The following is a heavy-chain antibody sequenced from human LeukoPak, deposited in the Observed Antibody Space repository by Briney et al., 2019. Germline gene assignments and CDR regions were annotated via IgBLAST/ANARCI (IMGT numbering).Heavy chain of an antibody. V-gene: IGHV4-39*01. CDR3: ARHFRGPWERLRSFDY. CDR2: ISYSGST. CDR1: GGSINSSPYY. Sequence: PSETLSLTCTVSGGSINSSPYYWGWIRQPPGEVLEWIGTISYSGSTYYNPSLKSRVTISVDTSKNQFSLKLSSVTAADTAVYYCARHFRGPWERLRSFDYWGQGTLVTVSS. J-gene: IGHJ4*02. D-gene: IGHD1-26*01.